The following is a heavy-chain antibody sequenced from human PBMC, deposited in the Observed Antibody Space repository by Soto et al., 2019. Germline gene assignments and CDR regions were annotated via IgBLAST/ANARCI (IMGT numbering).Heavy chain of an antibody. D-gene: IGHD4-17*01. Sequence: GGSLRLSCAASGFTFSSYGMNWVRQAPGKGLEWVAAISDNGSNNYYADSVKGRFTISRENSKNSLYLQMNSLRAEDTAVYYCARGTTRSAHLYYYYTDVWGKGTTVTVSS. CDR2: ISDNGSNN. J-gene: IGHJ6*03. CDR3: ARGTTRSAHLYYYYTDV. CDR1: GFTFSSYG. V-gene: IGHV3-33*08.